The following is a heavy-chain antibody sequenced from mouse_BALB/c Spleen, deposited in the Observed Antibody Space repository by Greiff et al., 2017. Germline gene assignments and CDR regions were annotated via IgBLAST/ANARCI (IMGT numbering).Heavy chain of an antibody. Sequence: EVKLMESGPGLVKPSQSLSLTCTVTGYSITSDYAWNWIRQFPGNKLEWMGYISYSGSTSYNPSLKSRISITRDTSKNQFFLQLNSVTTEDTATYYCAREDQPNSLLRLRTAYWGQGTLVTVSA. D-gene: IGHD1-2*01. CDR1: GYSITSDYA. CDR2: ISYSGST. V-gene: IGHV3-2*02. J-gene: IGHJ3*01. CDR3: AREDQPNSLLRLRTAY.